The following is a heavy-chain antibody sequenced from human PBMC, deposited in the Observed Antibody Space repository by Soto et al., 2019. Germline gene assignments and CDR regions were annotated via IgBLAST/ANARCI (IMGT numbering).Heavy chain of an antibody. CDR3: ARMEDGYDYYYGMDV. CDR1: GGSISSYY. D-gene: IGHD1-1*01. CDR2: IYYSGST. V-gene: IGHV4-59*01. Sequence: SETLSLTCTISGGSISSYYWSWIRQPPGKGLEWIGYIYYSGSTNYNPSLKSRVTISVDTSKNQFSLKLSSVTAADTAVYYCARMEDGYDYYYGMDVWGQGTTVTVSS. J-gene: IGHJ6*02.